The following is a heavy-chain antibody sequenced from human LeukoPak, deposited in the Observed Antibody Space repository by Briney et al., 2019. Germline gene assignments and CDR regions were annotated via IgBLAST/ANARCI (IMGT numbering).Heavy chain of an antibody. J-gene: IGHJ4*02. V-gene: IGHV4-34*01. D-gene: IGHD3-22*01. Sequence: SETLSLTCAVYGGSFSGYYWTWIRQSPGKGLEWIGEINHSGSSNYNPSLKSRVTISVDTSKNQFSLKLSSVTAADTAVYYCARLPGGYYYYFDYWGQGTLVTVSS. CDR1: GGSFSGYY. CDR3: ARLPGGYYYYFDY. CDR2: INHSGSS.